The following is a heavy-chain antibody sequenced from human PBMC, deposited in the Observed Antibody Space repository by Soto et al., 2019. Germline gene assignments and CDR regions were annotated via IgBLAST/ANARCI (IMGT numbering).Heavy chain of an antibody. V-gene: IGHV1-24*01. CDR1: GYTLTELS. CDR3: APTGVDIVATIPGTVEYFQH. CDR2: FDPEDGET. Sequence: GASVKVSCKVSGYTLTELSMHWVRQAPGKGLEWMGGFDPEDGETIYAQKFQGRVTMTEDTSTDTAYMELSSLRSEDTAVYSCAPTGVDIVATIPGTVEYFQHWGQGTLITVSS. J-gene: IGHJ1*01. D-gene: IGHD5-12*01.